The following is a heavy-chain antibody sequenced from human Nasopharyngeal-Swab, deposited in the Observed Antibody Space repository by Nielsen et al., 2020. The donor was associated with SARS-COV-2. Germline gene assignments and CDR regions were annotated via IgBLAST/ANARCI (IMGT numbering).Heavy chain of an antibody. Sequence: GESLKISCATSGFTFRSYGMHWVRQAPGKGLQWVAFLSHDGTTEYIADSVKGRFTISRDNSKNTLHLQMDSLRAEDTAVYYCAKGQVAGTLSRFEHWGQGALVTVSS. V-gene: IGHV3-30*02. CDR1: GFTFRSYG. CDR3: AKGQVAGTLSRFEH. D-gene: IGHD6-19*01. J-gene: IGHJ4*02. CDR2: LSHDGTTE.